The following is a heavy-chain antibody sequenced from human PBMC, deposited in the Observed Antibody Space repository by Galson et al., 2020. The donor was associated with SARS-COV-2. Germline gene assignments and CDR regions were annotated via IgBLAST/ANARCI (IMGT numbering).Heavy chain of an antibody. V-gene: IGHV4-31*03. J-gene: IGHJ5*02. Sequence: SETLSLTCTVSGGSISSGGYYWSWIRQHPGKGLEWIGYIYYSGSTYYNPSLKSRVTISVDTSKNQFSLKLSSVTAADTAVYYCARDSGITIFGVVTVSGWFDPWGQGTLVTVSS. CDR2: IYYSGST. CDR1: GGSISSGGYY. CDR3: ARDSGITIFGVVTVSGWFDP. D-gene: IGHD3-3*01.